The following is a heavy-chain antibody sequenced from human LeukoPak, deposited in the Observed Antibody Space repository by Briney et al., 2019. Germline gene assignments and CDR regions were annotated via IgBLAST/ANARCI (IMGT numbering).Heavy chain of an antibody. V-gene: IGHV3-23*01. D-gene: IGHD3-22*01. Sequence: GGSLRLSCAASGFTFSSYAMSWVRQAPGKGLEWVSAISGSGSSTYYADSVKGRFTISRDNSKNTLYLQMNSLRAEDTAVYYCAKENYYDSSGYSFGDAFDIWGQGTMVTVSS. CDR1: GFTFSSYA. CDR3: AKENYYDSSGYSFGDAFDI. CDR2: ISGSGSST. J-gene: IGHJ3*02.